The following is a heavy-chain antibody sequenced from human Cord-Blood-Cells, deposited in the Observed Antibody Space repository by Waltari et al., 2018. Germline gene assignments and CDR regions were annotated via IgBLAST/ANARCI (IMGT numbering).Heavy chain of an antibody. D-gene: IGHD1-26*01. CDR1: GFTFTSSA. Sequence: QMQLVQSGPEVKKPGTSVKVSCKASGFTFTSSAVQWVRQARGQRLEWIGWIVVGSGNTNYAQKFQERVTITRDMSTSTAYMELSSLRSEDTAVYYCAAGLSKYSGSYYWYFDLWGRGTLVTVSS. CDR3: AAGLSKYSGSYYWYFDL. J-gene: IGHJ2*01. V-gene: IGHV1-58*01. CDR2: IVVGSGNT.